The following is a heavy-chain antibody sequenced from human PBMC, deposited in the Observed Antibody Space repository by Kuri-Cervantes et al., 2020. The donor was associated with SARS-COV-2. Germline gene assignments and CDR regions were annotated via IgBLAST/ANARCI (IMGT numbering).Heavy chain of an antibody. CDR1: GFTFSSYG. D-gene: IGHD2-2*01. CDR3: AKRQTDCSSTSCYLSAATGAFDI. CDR2: IRYDGSNK. V-gene: IGHV3-30*02. Sequence: GESLKISCAASGFTFSSYGMHWVRQAPGKGLEWVAFIRYDGSNKYYADSVKGRFTISRDNSKNTLYLQMYSLRAEDTAVYYCAKRQTDCSSTSCYLSAATGAFDIWGRGTMVTVSS. J-gene: IGHJ3*02.